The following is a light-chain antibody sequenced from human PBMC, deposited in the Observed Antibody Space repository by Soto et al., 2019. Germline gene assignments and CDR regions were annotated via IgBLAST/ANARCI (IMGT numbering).Light chain of an antibody. V-gene: IGKV4-1*01. CDR2: WAS. CDR3: QQYYTTPLT. Sequence: DIVMTHSPDSLAVSLGERATINCKSSQSVLSSSNNKNCLAWYQQKPGQPPKLLIYWASTRESGVPDRFSGSGSGTDFTLTISSLQAEDVAVYSCQQYYTTPLTFGGGTKVDIK. CDR1: QSVLSSSNNKNC. J-gene: IGKJ4*01.